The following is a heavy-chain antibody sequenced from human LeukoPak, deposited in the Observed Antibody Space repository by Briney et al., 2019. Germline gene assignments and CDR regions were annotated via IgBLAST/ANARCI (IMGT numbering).Heavy chain of an antibody. CDR2: ISGSGGTT. D-gene: IGHD3-10*01. V-gene: IGHV3-23*01. J-gene: IGHJ6*03. Sequence: GGSLRLSCAASGFKYAMTWVRQAPGKGLEWVSTISGSGGTTYYADSVKGRFTISRDNSKNTLYLQMNSLRAEDTAVYYCAKAGARRYYYYMDVWGKGTTVTVSS. CDR1: GFKYA. CDR3: AKAGARRYYYYMDV.